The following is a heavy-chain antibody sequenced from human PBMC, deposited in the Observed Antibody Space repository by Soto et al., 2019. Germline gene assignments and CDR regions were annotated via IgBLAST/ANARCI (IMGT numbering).Heavy chain of an antibody. CDR3: ARDSGDGYKPNWYFEL. CDR2: INPSGGST. J-gene: IGHJ2*01. CDR1: GYTLTSNY. Sequence: QVQLVQSGAEVKKPGASVKVSCKASGYTLTSNYMHWVRQAPGQGLEWMGIINPSGGSTSYAQKCQGRVTMTRDTSTSTVYMELSSLRSEDTAVYYCARDSGDGYKPNWYFELWGRGTLVTVSS. V-gene: IGHV1-46*03. D-gene: IGHD5-12*01.